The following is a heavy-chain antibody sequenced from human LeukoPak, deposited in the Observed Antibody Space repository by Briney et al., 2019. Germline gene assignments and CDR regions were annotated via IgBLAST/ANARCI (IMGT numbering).Heavy chain of an antibody. CDR3: AREPLRITIFGVAPRNYMDV. CDR1: GGSFSGYY. CDR2: INHSGST. V-gene: IGHV4-34*01. Sequence: SETLSLTCAVYGGSFSGYYWSWIRQPPGKGLEWIGEINHSGSTNYNPSLKSRVTISVETSKNQFSLKLSYVTAADTAVYYCAREPLRITIFGVAPRNYMDVWGKGTTVTVSS. D-gene: IGHD3-3*01. J-gene: IGHJ6*03.